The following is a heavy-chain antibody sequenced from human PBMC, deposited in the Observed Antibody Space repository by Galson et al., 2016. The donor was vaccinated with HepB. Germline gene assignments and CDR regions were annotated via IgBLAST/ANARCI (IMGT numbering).Heavy chain of an antibody. CDR3: ARGMVASGWYGAFDY. J-gene: IGHJ4*02. Sequence: SLRLSCAASGFTVSGKYMSWVRQAPGKGLEWVSAFYSGGSTYYAGSVKGRFAISSDNSKHTVFLQMNSLRVDDTAVYYCARGMVASGWYGAFDYWGQGTLVTVS. CDR1: GFTVSGKY. D-gene: IGHD6-19*01. CDR2: FYSGGST. V-gene: IGHV3-53*01.